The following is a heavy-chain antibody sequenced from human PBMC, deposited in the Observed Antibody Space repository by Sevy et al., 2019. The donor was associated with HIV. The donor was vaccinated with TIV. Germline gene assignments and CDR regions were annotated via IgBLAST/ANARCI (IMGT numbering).Heavy chain of an antibody. CDR1: GFTFSGSA. D-gene: IGHD3-3*01. Sequence: GSLRLSCAASGFTFSGSAMHWVRQASGKGLEWVGRIRSKANSYATAYAASVKGRFTISRDDSKNTAYLQMNSLKTEDTAVYYCTEAGHYDFWSQPRDVWGQGTTVTVSS. J-gene: IGHJ6*02. CDR3: TEAGHYDFWSQPRDV. V-gene: IGHV3-73*01. CDR2: IRSKANSYAT.